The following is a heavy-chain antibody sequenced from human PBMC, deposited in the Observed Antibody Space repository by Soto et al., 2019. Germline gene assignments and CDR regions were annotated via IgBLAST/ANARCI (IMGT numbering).Heavy chain of an antibody. CDR3: ARSVWANGGYGARKYSSSWLREGWLDH. J-gene: IGHJ5*02. V-gene: IGHV4-34*01. CDR2: INHSGST. Sequence: SDTLSQTCADYDGSFCGYYSSWIRQPPVKLLDLIVEINHSGSTNYNPSLKSRVTISVDTSKNQFSLKLSSVTAADTAVYYCARSVWANGGYGARKYSSSWLREGWLDHWGQGTMVPVSS. D-gene: IGHD6-13*01. CDR1: DGSFCGYY.